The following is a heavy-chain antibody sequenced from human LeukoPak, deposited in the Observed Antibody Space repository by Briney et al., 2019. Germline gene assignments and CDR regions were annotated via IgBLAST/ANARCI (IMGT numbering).Heavy chain of an antibody. D-gene: IGHD3-22*01. V-gene: IGHV4-34*01. CDR3: ARGSYYDSSGYPSDAFDI. J-gene: IGHJ3*02. CDR1: GGSFSSYY. CDR2: INHSGST. Sequence: PSETLSLTCAVSGGSFSSYYWSWIRQPPGQGLEWIGEINHSGSTNYNPSLKSRVTISVDTSKNQFSLKLSSVTAADTAVYYCARGSYYDSSGYPSDAFDIWGQGTMVTVSS.